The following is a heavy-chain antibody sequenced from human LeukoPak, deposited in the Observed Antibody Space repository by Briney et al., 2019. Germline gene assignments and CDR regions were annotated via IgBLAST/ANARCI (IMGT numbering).Heavy chain of an antibody. D-gene: IGHD3-10*01. J-gene: IGHJ4*02. CDR3: AKFREGVIDH. CDR1: GFTFSNYG. Sequence: GGSLRLSCAASGFTFSNYGMSWVRQAPGKGLEWVSAISGSGSSTDHADSVKGRFTISRDNSKNTMYMQMNSLTAEDTAVYYCAKFREGVIDHWGQGTLVTVSS. V-gene: IGHV3-23*01. CDR2: ISGSGSST.